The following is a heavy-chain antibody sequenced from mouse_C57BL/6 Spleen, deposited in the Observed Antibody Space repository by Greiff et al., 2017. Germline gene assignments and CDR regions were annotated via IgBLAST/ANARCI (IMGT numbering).Heavy chain of an antibody. CDR1: GYSITSGYY. Sequence: DVKLVESGPGLVKPSQSLSLTCSVTGYSITSGYYWNWIRQFPGNKLEWMGYISYDGSNNYNPSLKNRISITRDTSKNQFFLKLNSVTTEDTATYYCARDYDFDYWGQGTTLTVSS. D-gene: IGHD2-3*01. CDR3: ARDYDFDY. V-gene: IGHV3-6*01. CDR2: ISYDGSN. J-gene: IGHJ2*01.